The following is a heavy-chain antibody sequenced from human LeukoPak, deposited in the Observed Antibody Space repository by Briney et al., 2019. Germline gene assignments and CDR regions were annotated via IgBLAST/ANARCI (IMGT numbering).Heavy chain of an antibody. Sequence: ASVTVSFKASGYTFTVYYMHWVRQAPGQGGEGMGWINPNSGGTNYTQKFQGRVTITRDTSISTAYMELSRLRSDDTAVYYCARAYYDSSGYYRWAFDYWGQGTLVTVSS. CDR3: ARAYYDSSGYYRWAFDY. J-gene: IGHJ4*02. D-gene: IGHD3-22*01. CDR2: INPNSGGT. V-gene: IGHV1-2*02. CDR1: GYTFTVYY.